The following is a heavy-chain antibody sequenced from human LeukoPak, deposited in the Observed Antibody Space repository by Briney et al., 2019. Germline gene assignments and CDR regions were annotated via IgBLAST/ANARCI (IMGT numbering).Heavy chain of an antibody. CDR1: GYTFTSYD. J-gene: IGHJ6*02. CDR3: ARGRPYSSGWYVVSYYYYGMDV. CDR2: MNPNSGNT. Sequence: WASVKVSCKASGYTFTSYDINWVRQATRQGLEWMGWMNPNSGNTGYAQKFQGRVTMTRNTSISTAYMELSSLRSEDTAVYYCARGRPYSSGWYVVSYYYYGMDVWGQGTTVTVSS. D-gene: IGHD6-19*01. V-gene: IGHV1-8*01.